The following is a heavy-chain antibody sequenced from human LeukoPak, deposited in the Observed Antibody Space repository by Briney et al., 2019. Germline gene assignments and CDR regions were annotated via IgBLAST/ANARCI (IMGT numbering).Heavy chain of an antibody. V-gene: IGHV3-53*01. CDR2: MYTGGTT. Sequence: PGGSLRLSCTASGFTFSGTHMSWVRQAPGKGLEWVSSMYTGGTTYYADSVQGRFTISRDPSKNSLYLHMNILRLDDTAVYYCAKDEATSGGGLASWGQGTLVTVSS. CDR1: GFTFSGTH. CDR3: AKDEATSGGGLAS. D-gene: IGHD3-16*01. J-gene: IGHJ4*02.